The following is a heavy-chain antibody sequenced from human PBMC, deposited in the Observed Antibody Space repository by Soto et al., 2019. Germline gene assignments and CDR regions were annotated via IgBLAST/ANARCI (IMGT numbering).Heavy chain of an antibody. J-gene: IGHJ5*02. CDR1: GGSISGYY. V-gene: IGHV4-59*01. CDR3: ARDTGRFDP. Sequence: PSETLSLTCTVSGGSISGYYWSWIRQPPGKGLESIGYIYSTGSTNYNPSLRSRVTISLDTSKNQFSLKVSSVTAADTAVYYCARDTGRFDPWGQGTLVAVSS. CDR2: IYSTGST.